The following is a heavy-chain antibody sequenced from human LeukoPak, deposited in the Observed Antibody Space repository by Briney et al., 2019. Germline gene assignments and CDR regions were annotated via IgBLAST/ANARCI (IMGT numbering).Heavy chain of an antibody. V-gene: IGHV1-8*03. CDR3: ARGYYGSGSYWIYYYYYMDV. CDR1: GYTFTSYD. J-gene: IGHJ6*03. D-gene: IGHD3-10*01. CDR2: MNPNSGNT. Sequence: VASVKVSCKASGYTFTSYDINWVRQATGQGLEWMGWMNPNSGNTGYAQKFQGRVTITRNTSISTAYMELSSLRSEDTAVYYCARGYYGSGSYWIYYYYYMDVWGKGTTVTVSS.